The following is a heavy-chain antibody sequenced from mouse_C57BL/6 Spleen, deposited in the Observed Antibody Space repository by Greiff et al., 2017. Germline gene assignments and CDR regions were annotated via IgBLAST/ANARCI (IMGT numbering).Heavy chain of an antibody. J-gene: IGHJ1*03. CDR3: ARSGITTANFEV. Sequence: QVQLQQPGAELVMPGASVKLSCKASGYTFTSYWMHWVKQRPRQGLEWIGEIDPSDSYTNYNQKFKGKSTLTVDTSSSTAYMQLSSLTSEDSAVYYCARSGITTANFEVWGTGTTVTVSS. V-gene: IGHV1-69*01. CDR2: IDPSDSYT. CDR1: GYTFTSYW. D-gene: IGHD1-2*01.